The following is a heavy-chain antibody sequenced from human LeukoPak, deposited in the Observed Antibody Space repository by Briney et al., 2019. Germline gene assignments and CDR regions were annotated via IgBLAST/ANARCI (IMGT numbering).Heavy chain of an antibody. CDR2: IIPIFGTA. Sequence: SVKVSCKASGGTFSSYAISWVRQAPGQGLEWMGGIIPIFGTANYAQKFQGRVTITTDESTSTAYMELSSLRSEDTAVYYCARSQGPVVPAADNWFDPWVQGTLVTVSS. CDR3: ARSQGPVVPAADNWFDP. CDR1: GGTFSSYA. D-gene: IGHD2-2*01. J-gene: IGHJ5*02. V-gene: IGHV1-69*05.